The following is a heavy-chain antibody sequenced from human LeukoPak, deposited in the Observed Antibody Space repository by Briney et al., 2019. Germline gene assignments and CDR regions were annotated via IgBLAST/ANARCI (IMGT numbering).Heavy chain of an antibody. CDR2: IFYTGNS. V-gene: IGHV4-59*01. Sequence: SETLSLTCAVSGGSISGYYWSWIRQPPGKGLEWIGYIFYTGNSRYNPSLKSRVTISVETSKNQFSLKLTPVTAADTAVYYCARVGNYDDWFDPLGQGTLVTVSS. CDR3: ARVGNYDDWFDP. D-gene: IGHD3-3*01. CDR1: GGSISGYY. J-gene: IGHJ5*02.